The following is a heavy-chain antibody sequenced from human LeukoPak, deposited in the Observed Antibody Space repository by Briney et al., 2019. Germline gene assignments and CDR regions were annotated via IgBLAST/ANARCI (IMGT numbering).Heavy chain of an antibody. CDR2: ISSSSSYI. CDR3: ARDRSCTGGSCYMDV. D-gene: IGHD2-15*01. V-gene: IGHV3-21*01. J-gene: IGHJ6*03. CDR1: GFTFSSYS. Sequence: EGSLRLSCAASGFTFSSYSMNWVRQAPGKGLEWVSSISSSSSYIYYADSVKGRFTISRDNAKNSLYLQMNSLRAEDTAVYYCARDRSCTGGSCYMDVWGRGTTVTVSS.